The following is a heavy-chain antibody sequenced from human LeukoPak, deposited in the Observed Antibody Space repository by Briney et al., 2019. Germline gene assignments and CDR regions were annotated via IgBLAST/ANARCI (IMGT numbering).Heavy chain of an antibody. Sequence: GGSLRLSCAASGFTFSSYAMSWVRQAPGKGLEWVAFIRYDGSNEYYADSVEGRFTISRDNSKNTLYLQMNSLRPDDTATYYCARAILLTGSEYYFDSWGQGTLVTVSS. D-gene: IGHD3-9*01. CDR2: IRYDGSNE. V-gene: IGHV3-30*02. CDR1: GFTFSSYA. J-gene: IGHJ4*02. CDR3: ARAILLTGSEYYFDS.